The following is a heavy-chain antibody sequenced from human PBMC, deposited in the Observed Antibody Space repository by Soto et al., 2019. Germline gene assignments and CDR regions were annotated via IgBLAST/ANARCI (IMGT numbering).Heavy chain of an antibody. CDR1: GFTFSNYE. V-gene: IGHV3-48*03. Sequence: EVQLVESGGGLVQPGGSLRLSCVGSGFTFSNYEMNWVRQAPGKGLEWLSYITSDGTTIFYADSVKGRFTISRDNAKNSLFLQLNSLTAEDTAIYYCARHASETYALYSVYGLDVWGQGPTVTVSS. CDR2: ITSDGTTI. J-gene: IGHJ6*02. D-gene: IGHD2-15*01. CDR3: ARHASETYALYSVYGLDV.